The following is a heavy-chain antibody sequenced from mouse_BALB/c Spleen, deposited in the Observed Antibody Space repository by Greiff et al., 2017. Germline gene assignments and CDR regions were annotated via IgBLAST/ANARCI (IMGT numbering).Heavy chain of an antibody. CDR2: IYPGSGST. Sequence: LQQPGSELVRPGASVKLSCKASGYTFTSYWMHWVKQRHGQGLEWIGNIYPGSGSTNYDEKFKSKGTLTVDTSSSTAYMHLSSLTSEDSAVYYCTRSRYGSRRDYFDYWGQGTTLTVSS. D-gene: IGHD1-1*01. CDR3: TRSRYGSRRDYFDY. CDR1: GYTFTSYW. J-gene: IGHJ2*01. V-gene: IGHV1S22*01.